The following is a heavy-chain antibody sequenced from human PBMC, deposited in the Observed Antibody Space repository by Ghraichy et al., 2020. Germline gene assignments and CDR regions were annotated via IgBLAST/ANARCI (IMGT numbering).Heavy chain of an antibody. CDR3: ARDLGSTSWYPRYFDL. V-gene: IGHV3-21*01. CDR2: ISSSSSYI. Sequence: GESLNTSCAASGFTFSSYSMNWVRQAPGKGLEWVSSISSSSSYIYYADSVKGRFTISRDNAKNSLYLQMNSLRAEDTAVYYCARDLGSTSWYPRYFDLWGRGTLVTVSS. CDR1: GFTFSSYS. J-gene: IGHJ2*01. D-gene: IGHD6-13*01.